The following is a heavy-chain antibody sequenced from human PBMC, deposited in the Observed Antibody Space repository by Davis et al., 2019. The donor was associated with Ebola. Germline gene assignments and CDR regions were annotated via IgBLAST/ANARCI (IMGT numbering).Heavy chain of an antibody. V-gene: IGHV3-23*01. CDR2: ISGSGGST. Sequence: GESLKISCAASGFTFSSYAMSWVRQAPGKGLEWVSAISGSGGSTYYADSVKGRFTISRDNSKNTLYLQMNSLRAEETAVYYCAKGLRRITIFGVVMDVWGQGTTVTVSS. CDR3: AKGLRRITIFGVVMDV. CDR1: GFTFSSYA. J-gene: IGHJ6*02. D-gene: IGHD3-3*01.